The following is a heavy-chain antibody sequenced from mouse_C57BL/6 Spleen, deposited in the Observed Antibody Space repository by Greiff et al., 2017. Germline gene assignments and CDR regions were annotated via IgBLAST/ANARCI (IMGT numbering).Heavy chain of an antibody. J-gene: IGHJ1*03. D-gene: IGHD2-4*01. CDR2: IYPSDSET. V-gene: IGHV1-61*01. CDR3: ARSKYDYDCWYFDV. CDR1: GYTFTSYW. Sequence: QVQLQQPGAELVRPGSSVQLSCKASGYTFTSYWMDWVKQRPGQGLEWIGNIYPSDSETHYNQKFKDKATLTVDKSSSTAYMQLSSLTSEDSAVYDCARSKYDYDCWYFDVWGTGTTVTVSS.